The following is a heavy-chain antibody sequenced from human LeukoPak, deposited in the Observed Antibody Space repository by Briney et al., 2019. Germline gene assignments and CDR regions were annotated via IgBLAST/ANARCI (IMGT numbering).Heavy chain of an antibody. Sequence: SETLSLTCAVYGGSFSGYYWSWIRQPPGKGLEWIGEINHSGSTNYNPSLKSRVTISVDTSKNQFSLKLSSVTAADTAVYYCAKDSSSSEGGLDPWGQGTLVTVSS. CDR3: AKDSSSSEGGLDP. J-gene: IGHJ5*02. V-gene: IGHV4-34*01. CDR1: GGSFSGYY. D-gene: IGHD6-6*01. CDR2: INHSGST.